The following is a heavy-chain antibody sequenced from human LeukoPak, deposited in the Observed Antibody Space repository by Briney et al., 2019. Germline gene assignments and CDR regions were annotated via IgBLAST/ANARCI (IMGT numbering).Heavy chain of an antibody. CDR1: GFTFSSYA. CDR2: ISYDGSNK. Sequence: GGSLRLSCAASGFTFSSYAMHWVRQAPGKGLEWVAVISYDGSNKYYADSVKGRFTISRDNSKNTLYLQMNSLRAEDTALYYCAKTGGIAAAHWGQGTLVTVSS. D-gene: IGHD6-13*01. CDR3: AKTGGIAAAH. J-gene: IGHJ4*02. V-gene: IGHV3-30*04.